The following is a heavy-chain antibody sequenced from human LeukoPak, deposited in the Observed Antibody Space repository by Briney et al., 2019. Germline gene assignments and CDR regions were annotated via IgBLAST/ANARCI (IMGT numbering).Heavy chain of an antibody. D-gene: IGHD6-13*01. CDR3: ARAADSSYNWFDP. J-gene: IGHJ5*02. CDR2: INSDGSTT. V-gene: IGHV3-74*01. CDR1: GFTVSRNY. Sequence: GGSLRLSCAASGFTVSRNYMNWVRQAPGKGLVWVSHINSDGSTTSHADSVKGRFTISRDNAKNTLYLQMNSLRAEDTAVYYCARAADSSYNWFDPWGQGTLVTVSS.